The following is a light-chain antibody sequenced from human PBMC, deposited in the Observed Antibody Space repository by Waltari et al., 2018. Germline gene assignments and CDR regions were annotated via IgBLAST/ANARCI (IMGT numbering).Light chain of an antibody. CDR3: QQSYSTPPIT. J-gene: IGKJ5*01. V-gene: IGKV1-39*01. CDR2: AAS. Sequence: DVQMTQSPSSLSASVGDRVTITCRASQRISSYLNWYQQNPGKAPKLLIYAASSLQSGVPSRFSGSGSGTDFTLTISSLQPEDFATYYCQQSYSTPPITFGQGTRLEIK. CDR1: QRISSY.